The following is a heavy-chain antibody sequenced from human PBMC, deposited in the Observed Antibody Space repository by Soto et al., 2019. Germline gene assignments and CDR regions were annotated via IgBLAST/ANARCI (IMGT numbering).Heavy chain of an antibody. CDR2: ISNDGSKK. CDR3: ARDQWPTVTTSYYYYDLDV. D-gene: IGHD4-4*01. CDR1: GFTFSSYG. Sequence: PGGSLRLSCGASGFTFSSYGMHWVRQAPGKGLEWLAVISNDGSKKYYADSVKGRFTISRNTSEGRFTISGDNSKNTVYLQMNSLRIEDTAVYYCARDQWPTVTTSYYYYDLDVWGQGTTVTVSS. V-gene: IGHV3-30*03. J-gene: IGHJ6*02.